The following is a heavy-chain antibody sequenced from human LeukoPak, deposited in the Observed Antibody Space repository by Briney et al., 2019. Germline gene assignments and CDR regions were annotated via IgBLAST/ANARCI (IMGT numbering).Heavy chain of an antibody. J-gene: IGHJ3*02. V-gene: IGHV4-4*07. CDR2: IYTSGST. CDR1: GGSISRYY. D-gene: IGHD3-22*01. Sequence: SETLSLTCTVSGGSISRYYWSWIRQPAGRGLEWIGRIYTSGSTNYNPSLKSRVTMSLDTSKNQFSLKLSSVTAADTAVYYCARENKYYYDSSGYYNDAFDIWGQGTMVTVSS. CDR3: ARENKYYYDSSGYYNDAFDI.